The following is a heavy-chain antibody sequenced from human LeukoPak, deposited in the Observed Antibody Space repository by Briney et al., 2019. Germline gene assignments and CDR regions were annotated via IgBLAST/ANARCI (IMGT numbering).Heavy chain of an antibody. CDR3: VKGPCSGGSGFLQY. Sequence: GGSLRPSCSASGSTFSNYAMHWVRQAPGKGLEYVSGISSKGGSTYHADPVKGRFTISRDNSKNTLYIQMNSLRAEDTAVYYCVKGPCSGGSGFLQYLGQGTLVTVSS. CDR1: GSTFSNYA. V-gene: IGHV3-64*05. D-gene: IGHD2-15*01. CDR2: ISSKGGST. J-gene: IGHJ4*02.